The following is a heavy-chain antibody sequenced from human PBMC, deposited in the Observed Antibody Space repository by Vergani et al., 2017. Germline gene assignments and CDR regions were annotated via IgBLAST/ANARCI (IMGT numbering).Heavy chain of an antibody. J-gene: IGHJ4*02. CDR1: GGSITSSSYY. CDR3: ARTESFILRYFHWAL. Sequence: QLHVQESGPGLVKPSETLSLTCTVSGGSITSSSYYWGWIRQPPGKGLEWIGNIYHSGGAYYNPSLKGRVTISVDTSKNQFSLEVTSVTAADTAIYFCARTESFILRYFHWALWGQGTLVTVSS. V-gene: IGHV4-39*01. CDR2: IYHSGGA. D-gene: IGHD3-9*01.